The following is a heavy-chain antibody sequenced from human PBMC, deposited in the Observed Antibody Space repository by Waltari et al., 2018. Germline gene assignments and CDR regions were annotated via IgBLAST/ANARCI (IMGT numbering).Heavy chain of an antibody. CDR3: ARGPAKVYMAV. CDR1: GGSFRGYY. J-gene: IGHJ6*03. CDR2: INHTGST. V-gene: IGHV4-34*01. Sequence: QVQLQQWGAGLLKPSETLSLTCAVYGGSFRGYYWCWIRPPPGKGLEWIGEINHTGSTNYNPSLTSRVTISVDTSKNQFSLKLSSVTAADTAVYYCARGPAKVYMAVWGKGTTVTISS.